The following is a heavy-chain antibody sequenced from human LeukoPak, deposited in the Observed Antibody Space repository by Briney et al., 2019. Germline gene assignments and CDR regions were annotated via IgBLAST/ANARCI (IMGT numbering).Heavy chain of an antibody. Sequence: GSLRLSCAASGFTVSSNYMSWVRQAPGKGLEWVSVIYSGSSTYYADSVKGRFTISRDNSKNTLYLQMNSLRAEDTAVYYCARDSEYGGNYDYWGQGTLVTVSS. CDR1: GFTVSSNY. J-gene: IGHJ4*02. CDR2: IYSGSST. CDR3: ARDSEYGGNYDY. V-gene: IGHV3-66*01. D-gene: IGHD2-15*01.